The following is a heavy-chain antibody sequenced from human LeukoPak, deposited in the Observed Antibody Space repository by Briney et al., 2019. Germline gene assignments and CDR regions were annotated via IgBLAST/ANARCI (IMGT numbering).Heavy chain of an antibody. CDR1: GYTFTTYG. D-gene: IGHD5-18*01. V-gene: IGHV1-18*01. Sequence: GASVKVSCKASGYTFTTYGISWVRQAPGQGLEWMGWVSAYNGNTNYAQKLQERVTITRDMSTSTAYMELSSLRSEDTAVYYCAADPRGGSPGYYYYYYGMDVWGQGTKVTVSS. CDR2: VSAYNGNT. CDR3: AADPRGGSPGYYYYYYGMDV. J-gene: IGHJ6*02.